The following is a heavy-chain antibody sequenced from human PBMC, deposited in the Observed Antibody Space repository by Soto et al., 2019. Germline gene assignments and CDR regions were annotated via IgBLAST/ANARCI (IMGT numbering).Heavy chain of an antibody. CDR1: GGSISSYY. V-gene: IGHV4-4*07. CDR3: AREADTLFRSGSSCYGGWFDP. D-gene: IGHD2-15*01. J-gene: IGHJ5*02. CDR2: IYTSGST. Sequence: SETLSLTCTVSGGSISSYYWSWIRQPAGKGLEWIGRIYTSGSTNYNPSLKSRVTMSVDTSKNQFSLKLSSISAADTAVYYCAREADTLFRSGSSCYGGWFDPWGRGTLVTV.